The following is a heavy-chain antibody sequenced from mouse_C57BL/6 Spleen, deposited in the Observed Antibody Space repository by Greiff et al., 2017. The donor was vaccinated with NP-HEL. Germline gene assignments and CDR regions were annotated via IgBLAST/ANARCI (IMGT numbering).Heavy chain of an antibody. CDR2: IWSDGST. Sequence: QVQLQQSGPGLVAPSQSLSITCTVSGFSFTSYGVYWVRQPPGKGLEWLVVIWSDGSTTYNSALKSSLSISKDNSKSQVFLRRNRHQTDDTAMYDCAREGGLLWAMDYWGQGTSVTVAS. V-gene: IGHV2-6*03. D-gene: IGHD2-10*01. J-gene: IGHJ4*01. CDR3: AREGGLLWAMDY. CDR1: GFSFTSYG.